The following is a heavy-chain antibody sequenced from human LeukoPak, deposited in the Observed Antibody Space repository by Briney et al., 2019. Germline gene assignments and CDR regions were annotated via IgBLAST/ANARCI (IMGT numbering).Heavy chain of an antibody. J-gene: IGHJ6*03. Sequence: SETLSLTCTVSGYSISSGYYWGWLRQPPGKGLEWIGSFYHSGSTYYNPSLKSRVTISVDTSKNQFSLRLSSVTAADTAVYYWARTEYSSSPYYYCYMDVWGKGTTVTVSS. CDR3: ARTEYSSSPYYYCYMDV. V-gene: IGHV4-38-2*02. CDR2: FYHSGST. CDR1: GYSISSGYY. D-gene: IGHD6-6*01.